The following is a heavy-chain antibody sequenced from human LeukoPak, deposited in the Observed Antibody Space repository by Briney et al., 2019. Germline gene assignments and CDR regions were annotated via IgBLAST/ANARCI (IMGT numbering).Heavy chain of an antibody. CDR2: MSGSGGST. J-gene: IGHJ4*02. CDR1: GFTFSSYA. Sequence: GGSLRLSSAASGFTFSSYAMSWVRQAPGKGLEWVSAMSGSGGSTYYADSVRGRFTISRDNSKNTLYLQMNSLRAEDTAVYYCAKDLDCSSTSCYPDYWGQGTLVTVSS. V-gene: IGHV3-23*01. D-gene: IGHD2-2*01. CDR3: AKDLDCSSTSCYPDY.